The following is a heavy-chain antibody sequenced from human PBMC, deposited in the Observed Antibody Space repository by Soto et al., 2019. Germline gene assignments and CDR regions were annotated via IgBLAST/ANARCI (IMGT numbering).Heavy chain of an antibody. Sequence: PSETLSLTCTVSGGTITSYYWSWIRQPAGKGLEWIGRIYSSGSTNYNPSLNSRVIMSVDTSQNQFSLSLSSVTAADTAKYYCARENILTAAAGKRDFDCWGQGTLVTVSS. J-gene: IGHJ4*02. CDR2: IYSSGST. D-gene: IGHD6-13*01. V-gene: IGHV4-4*07. CDR1: GGTITSYY. CDR3: ARENILTAAAGKRDFDC.